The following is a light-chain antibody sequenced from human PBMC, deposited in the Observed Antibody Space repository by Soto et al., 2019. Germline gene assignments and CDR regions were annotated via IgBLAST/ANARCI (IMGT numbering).Light chain of an antibody. V-gene: IGKV3-20*01. CDR2: GAS. CDR1: QSVSSSY. Sequence: EIVLTQSPGTLSLSPGERATLSCRASQSVSSSYLAWYQQKPGQAPRLLIYGASSRATGLPARFSRSGSGTDFTLPISRLEPEAFAVYYCQKYGRSPFTFGPGTKVDI. CDR3: QKYGRSPFT. J-gene: IGKJ3*01.